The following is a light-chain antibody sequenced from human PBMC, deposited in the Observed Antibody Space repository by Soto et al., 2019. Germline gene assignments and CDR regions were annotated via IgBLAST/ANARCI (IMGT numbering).Light chain of an antibody. CDR1: SGHSNYA. Sequence: QPVLTQSPSASASLGASVKLTCTLSSGHSNYAIAWHQQQPEKGPRYLMKLNSDGSHSKGGGIPDRFSGSSSGAERYLTISSLQSEDEADYYCQTWGTGEGFGGGTKLTVL. V-gene: IGLV4-69*01. J-gene: IGLJ2*01. CDR2: LNSDGSH. CDR3: QTWGTGEG.